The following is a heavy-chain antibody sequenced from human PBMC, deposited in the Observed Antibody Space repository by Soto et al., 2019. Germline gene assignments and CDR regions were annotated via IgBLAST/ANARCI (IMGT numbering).Heavy chain of an antibody. CDR1: GGCISSSSYY. J-gene: IGHJ6*02. D-gene: IGHD3-10*01. CDR2: IYYSGSS. CDR3: ARQGFTMVRGVIYYYYGMDV. V-gene: IGHV4-39*01. Sequence: PSETLSLTCTVSGGCISSSSYYWGWVRQSTGKGLEWIGSIYYSGSSYSSPSLESRLTISVDTSKNQFSLKLTSVTAADTAVYYCARQGFTMVRGVIYYYYGMDVWGQGTSVTVSS.